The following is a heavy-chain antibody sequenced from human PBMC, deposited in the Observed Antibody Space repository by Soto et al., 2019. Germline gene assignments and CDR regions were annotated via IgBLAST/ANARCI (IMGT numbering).Heavy chain of an antibody. J-gene: IGHJ3*02. D-gene: IGHD3-22*01. CDR1: GFTFSSYG. CDR3: AKDPRYYYDSSGLDAFDI. CDR2: ISYDGSNK. Sequence: QVQLVESGGGVVQPGRSLRLSCAASGFTFSSYGMHWVRQAPGKGLEWVAVISYDGSNKYYADSVKGRFTISRDNSKNTLYLQMNSLRAEDTAVYYCAKDPRYYYDSSGLDAFDICGQGTMVTVSS. V-gene: IGHV3-30*18.